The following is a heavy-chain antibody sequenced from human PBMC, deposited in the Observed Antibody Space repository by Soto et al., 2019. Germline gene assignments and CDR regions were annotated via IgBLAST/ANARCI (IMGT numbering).Heavy chain of an antibody. J-gene: IGHJ6*02. CDR1: GGTFSSYA. CDR2: IIPIFGTA. V-gene: IGHV1-69*01. D-gene: IGHD6-19*01. Sequence: QVQLVQSGAEVKKPGSSVKVSCKASGGTFSSYAISWVRQAPGQGLEWMGVIIPIFGTANYAQKFQGRVTITAYGSTSTDYMELICLRSEVSAVDFCARGGGGISVAALPSATPAVVPPGDGMAVWGQWTTVTVCS. CDR3: ARGGGGISVAALPSATPAVVPPGDGMAV.